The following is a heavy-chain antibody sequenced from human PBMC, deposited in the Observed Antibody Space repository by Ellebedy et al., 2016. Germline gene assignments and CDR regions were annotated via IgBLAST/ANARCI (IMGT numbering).Heavy chain of an antibody. CDR2: LHLGGGTT. D-gene: IGHD5-24*01. V-gene: IGHV3-23*01. J-gene: IGHJ4*02. Sequence: GESLKISXVASGFTFSSSDMSWVRHTPGKGLEWVSTLHLGGGTTYYADSVKGRFSISRDNSKNTLYLQMNSLRVEDTAVYYCTKWRGPQSEFEDWGQGTLLTVSS. CDR3: TKWRGPQSEFED. CDR1: GFTFSSSD.